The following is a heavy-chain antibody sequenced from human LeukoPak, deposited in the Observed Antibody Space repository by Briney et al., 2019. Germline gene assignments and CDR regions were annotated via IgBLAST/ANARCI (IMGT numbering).Heavy chain of an antibody. CDR2: ISSSSSTI. D-gene: IGHD2-2*01. V-gene: IGHV3-48*01. J-gene: IGHJ4*02. CDR3: AKSGCSTTCPAGD. CDR1: GFTFSSYS. Sequence: HSGGSLRLSCAASGFTFSSYSMNWVRQAPGKGLEWVSYISSSSSTIYYADSVKGRFTISRDNAKNSLYLQMNSLRAEDTAVYYCAKSGCSTTCPAGDWGQGTLVTVSS.